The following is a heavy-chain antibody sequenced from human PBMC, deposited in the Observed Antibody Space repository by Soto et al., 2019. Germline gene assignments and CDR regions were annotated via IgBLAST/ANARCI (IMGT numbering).Heavy chain of an antibody. Sequence: SETLSLTCTVSGGSISSYYWSWIRQPPGKGLEWIGYIYYSGSTNYNPSLKSRVTISVDTSKNQFSLKLSSVTAADTAVYYCARGFLLGGITGTDSDSWFDPWGQGTLVTVSS. CDR1: GGSISSYY. D-gene: IGHD1-7*01. CDR3: ARGFLLGGITGTDSDSWFDP. J-gene: IGHJ5*02. V-gene: IGHV4-59*08. CDR2: IYYSGST.